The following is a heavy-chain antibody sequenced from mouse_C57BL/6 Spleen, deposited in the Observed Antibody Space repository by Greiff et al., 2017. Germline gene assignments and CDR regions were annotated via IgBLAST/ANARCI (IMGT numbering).Heavy chain of an antibody. V-gene: IGHV1-80*01. CDR2: IYPGDGDT. CDR1: GYAFSSYW. Sequence: VQLQQSGAELVKPGASVKISCKASGYAFSSYWMNWVKQRPGKGLEWIGQIYPGDGDTNYNGKFKGKATLTADKSSSTAYMQLSSLTSEDSAVYFCARLGYGSSGGYFDVWGTGTTVTVSS. D-gene: IGHD1-1*01. CDR3: ARLGYGSSGGYFDV. J-gene: IGHJ1*03.